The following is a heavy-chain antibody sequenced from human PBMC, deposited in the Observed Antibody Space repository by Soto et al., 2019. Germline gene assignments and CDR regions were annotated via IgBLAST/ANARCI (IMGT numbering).Heavy chain of an antibody. Sequence: EVQLVKSGGGLVQPGRSLRLSCAASGFTFDDYAMHWVRQAPGKGLEWVSGISWNSGSIGYADSVKGRFTISRDNAKNSLYLQMNSLRAEDTALYYCAKDSSSSPVYYYYMDVWGKGTTVTVSS. CDR1: GFTFDDYA. J-gene: IGHJ6*03. D-gene: IGHD6-6*01. CDR2: ISWNSGSI. CDR3: AKDSSSSPVYYYYMDV. V-gene: IGHV3-9*01.